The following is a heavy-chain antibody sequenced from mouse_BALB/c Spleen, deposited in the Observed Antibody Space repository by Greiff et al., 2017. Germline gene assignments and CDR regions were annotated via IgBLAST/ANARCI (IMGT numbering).Heavy chain of an antibody. J-gene: IGHJ2*01. Sequence: QVQLKESGAELAKPGASVKMSCKASGYTFTSYWMHWVKQRPGQGLEWIGYINPSTGYTEYNQKFKDKATLTADKSSSTAYMQLSSLTSEDSAVYYCANLYGRIDYWGQGTTLTVSS. CDR2: INPSTGYT. D-gene: IGHD1-1*01. CDR1: GYTFTSYW. CDR3: ANLYGRIDY. V-gene: IGHV1-7*01.